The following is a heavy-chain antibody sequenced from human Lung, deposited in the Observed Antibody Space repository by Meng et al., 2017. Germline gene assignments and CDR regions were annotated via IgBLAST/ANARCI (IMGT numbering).Heavy chain of an antibody. Sequence: HVRLPQSGPGQAKHPANHSLTGAVPGGRVSSNRDAWNWIRQSPSRGLEWLGRTYYRSKWYSDYATSVRSRITINADTSKNQLSLQLNSLTPEDTAVYYCTGVGHKNWFDSWGQGTLVTVSS. J-gene: IGHJ5*01. CDR1: GGRVSSNRDA. CDR2: TYYRSKWYS. D-gene: IGHD2-21*01. CDR3: TGVGHKNWFDS. V-gene: IGHV6-1*01.